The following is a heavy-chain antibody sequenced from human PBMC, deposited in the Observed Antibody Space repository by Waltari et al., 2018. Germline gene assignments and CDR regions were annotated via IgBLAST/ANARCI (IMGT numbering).Heavy chain of an antibody. CDR3: ASSSSRRWLYDYFDY. J-gene: IGHJ4*02. D-gene: IGHD6-19*01. Sequence: QVQLVQSGAEVKKPGASVKVSCKASGYTFTGYYMHWVRQAPGQGLEWMGRINPNSGGTNYAQKFQGRVTMTRDTSISTAYMELSRLRSDDTAVYYCASSSSRRWLYDYFDYWGQGTLVTVSS. V-gene: IGHV1-2*06. CDR2: INPNSGGT. CDR1: GYTFTGYY.